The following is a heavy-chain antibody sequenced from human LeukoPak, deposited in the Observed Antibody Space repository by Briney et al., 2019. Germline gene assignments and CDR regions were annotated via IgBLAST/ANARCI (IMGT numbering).Heavy chain of an antibody. D-gene: IGHD3-9*01. CDR2: IYYSGNT. CDR3: AREYYDILTGSQHHNWFDP. V-gene: IGHV4-59*01. Sequence: PSETLSLTCTVSGGSISSYYWSWIRQPPGKGLEWIGYIYYSGNTNSNPSLKSRVTISVDTSKHQFSLKLSSVTPADTAVYYCAREYYDILTGSQHHNWFDPWGQGTLVTVSS. J-gene: IGHJ5*02. CDR1: GGSISSYY.